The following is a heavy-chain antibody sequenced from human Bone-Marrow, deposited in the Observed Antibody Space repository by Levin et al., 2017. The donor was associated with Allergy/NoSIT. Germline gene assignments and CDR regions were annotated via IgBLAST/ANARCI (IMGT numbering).Heavy chain of an antibody. CDR2: ISPGTGNP. CDR1: GFTFTTYI. Sequence: GASVKVSCEASGFTFTTYIINWVRQAPGQGPEWMGWISPGTGNPMYSQGFKGRFVFSVDTSVSTAYLQIRDLKADDTAVYYCVRNAKMDSWGQGTLVTVS. V-gene: IGHV7-4-1*02. J-gene: IGHJ5*01. CDR3: VRNAKMDS. D-gene: IGHD2-2*01.